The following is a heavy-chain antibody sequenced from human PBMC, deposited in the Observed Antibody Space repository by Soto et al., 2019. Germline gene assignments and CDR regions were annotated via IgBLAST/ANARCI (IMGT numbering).Heavy chain of an antibody. D-gene: IGHD1-26*01. J-gene: IGHJ2*01. V-gene: IGHV4-30-2*01. CDR1: GCSIIRGGYS. CDR2: IYHSGST. CDR3: ARGGSLYWYFDL. Sequence: SETLSLTCAVSGCSIIRGGYSWIWIREPPGKGLEWIGYIYHSGSTYYNPSLKSRVTIPVDRSKNQFSLKLSSVTAADTAVYYCARGGSLYWYFDLWGRGTLVTVSS.